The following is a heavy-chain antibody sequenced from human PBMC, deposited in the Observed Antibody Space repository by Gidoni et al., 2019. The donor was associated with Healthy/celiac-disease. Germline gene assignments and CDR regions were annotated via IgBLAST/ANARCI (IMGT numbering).Heavy chain of an antibody. J-gene: IGHJ3*02. Sequence: QMQLVQSGPEVKKPGTSVKVSCKASGFTFTSSAMQWVRQARGQRLEWIGWIVVGSGNTNYAQKFQERVTITRDMSTSTAYMELSSLRSEDTAVYYCAAVLRTPWGVDAFDIWGQGTMVTVSS. CDR3: AAVLRTPWGVDAFDI. CDR1: GFTFTSSA. V-gene: IGHV1-58*02. D-gene: IGHD4-17*01. CDR2: IVVGSGNT.